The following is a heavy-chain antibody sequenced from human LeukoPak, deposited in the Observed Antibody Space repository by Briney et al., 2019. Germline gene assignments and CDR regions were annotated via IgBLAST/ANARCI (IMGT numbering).Heavy chain of an antibody. CDR1: GFTFSSYA. J-gene: IGHJ4*02. D-gene: IGHD3-10*01. V-gene: IGHV3-23*01. CDR3: ASLRSGSYYNDADY. Sequence: GGSLRLSCAASGFTFSSYAMSWVRQAPGKGLEWVSAISGSGGSTYYADSVKGRFTISRDNSKNTLYLQMNSLRAEDTAVYYCASLRSGSYYNDADYWGQGTLVTVSS. CDR2: ISGSGGST.